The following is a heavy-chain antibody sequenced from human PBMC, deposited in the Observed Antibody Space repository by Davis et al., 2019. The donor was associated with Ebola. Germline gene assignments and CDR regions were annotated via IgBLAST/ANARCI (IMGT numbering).Heavy chain of an antibody. Sequence: SVKVSCKASGGTFSSYAISWVRQAPGQGLEWMGRIIPILGIANYAQKFQGRVTITADKSTSAAYMELSSLRSEDTAVYYCARDRGYSYGYAFDYWGQGTLVTVSS. J-gene: IGHJ4*02. D-gene: IGHD5-18*01. CDR2: IIPILGIA. V-gene: IGHV1-69*04. CDR1: GGTFSSYA. CDR3: ARDRGYSYGYAFDY.